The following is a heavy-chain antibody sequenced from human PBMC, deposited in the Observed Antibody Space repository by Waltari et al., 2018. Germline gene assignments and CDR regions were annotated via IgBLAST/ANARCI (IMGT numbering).Heavy chain of an antibody. CDR1: GFTFAPAW. CDR3: TTLDAPGGGG. V-gene: IGHV3-15*01. J-gene: IGHJ4*02. CDR2: MKSKTKGERT. Sequence: EVQMVESGGGLVRPGQSLRLSCVASGFTFAPAWLTGVRQAPGRGLEWVGRMKSKTKGERTDFAAPVKGRFTISRDDSKNTVYLQMNALKTEDTALYYCTTLDAPGGGGWGQGTLVTVSS. D-gene: IGHD1-26*01.